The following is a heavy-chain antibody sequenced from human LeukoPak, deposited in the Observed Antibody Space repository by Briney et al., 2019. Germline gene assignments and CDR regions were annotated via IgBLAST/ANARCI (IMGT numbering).Heavy chain of an antibody. CDR1: GFTFSSYA. D-gene: IGHD1-26*01. V-gene: IGHV3-23*01. J-gene: IGHJ4*02. Sequence: GGSLRLSCAASGFTFSSYAMSWVRQAPGKGLEWVSAISGSGGSTYYADSVKGRFTISRDNAKNSLYLQMNSLRAEDTAVYYCARDDLSGSYYDYWGQGTLVTVSS. CDR3: ARDDLSGSYYDY. CDR2: ISGSGGST.